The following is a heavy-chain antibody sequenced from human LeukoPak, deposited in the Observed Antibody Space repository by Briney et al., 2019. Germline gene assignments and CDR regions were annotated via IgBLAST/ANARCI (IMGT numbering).Heavy chain of an antibody. J-gene: IGHJ4*02. CDR1: GFTFSSYE. CDR2: ISSSGSTI. D-gene: IGHD3/OR15-3a*01. Sequence: GGSLRLSCAASGFTFSSYEMNWVRQAPGKGLEWVSYISSSGSTIYYADSVKGRFTISRDNARNSLYLQMNSLRAEDTAVYYCATLGWTAPDYWGQGTQVTVSS. V-gene: IGHV3-48*03. CDR3: ATLGWTAPDY.